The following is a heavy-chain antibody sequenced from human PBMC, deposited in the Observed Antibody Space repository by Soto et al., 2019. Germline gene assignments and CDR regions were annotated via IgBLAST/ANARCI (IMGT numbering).Heavy chain of an antibody. Sequence: GASLKISCKGSGYSFTSYWIGWVRQMPGKGLEWMGIIYPGDSDTRYSPSFQGQVTISADKSISTAYLQWSSLKASDTAMYYCARAHTVTGYYYYYYGMDVWGQGTTVTVPS. J-gene: IGHJ6*02. CDR3: ARAHTVTGYYYYYYGMDV. V-gene: IGHV5-51*01. CDR1: GYSFTSYW. D-gene: IGHD4-4*01. CDR2: IYPGDSDT.